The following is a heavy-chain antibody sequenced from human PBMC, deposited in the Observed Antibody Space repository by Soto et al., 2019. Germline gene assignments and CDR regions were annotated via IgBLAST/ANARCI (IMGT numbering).Heavy chain of an antibody. Sequence: SETLSLTCTVSGGSICSGGYYWSWIRQHPGKGLEWIGYIYYSGSTYYNPSLKSRVTISVDTSKNQFSLKLSSVTAADTAVYYCARGAWLFLDYWGQGTLVTVSS. CDR2: IYYSGST. D-gene: IGHD3-9*01. CDR1: GGSICSGGYY. V-gene: IGHV4-31*03. CDR3: ARGAWLFLDY. J-gene: IGHJ4*02.